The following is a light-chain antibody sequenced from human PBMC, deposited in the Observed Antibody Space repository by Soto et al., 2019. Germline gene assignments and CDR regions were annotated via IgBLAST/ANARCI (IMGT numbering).Light chain of an antibody. Sequence: ESVLTQSPGTLSLSPGERATLYCRASQSVSSSYLASYQQKPRQTPRLLIYGASSRATGIPDRFSGGGSGTDFTLTISRLEPEDFAVYYCQQFSSYPLTFGGGTKVDI. J-gene: IGKJ4*01. CDR2: GAS. CDR3: QQFSSYPLT. CDR1: QSVSSSY. V-gene: IGKV3-20*01.